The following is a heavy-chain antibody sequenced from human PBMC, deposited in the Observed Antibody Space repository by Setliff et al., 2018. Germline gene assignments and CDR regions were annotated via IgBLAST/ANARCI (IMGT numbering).Heavy chain of an antibody. CDR3: ARVDNFWSGPIDY. V-gene: IGHV4-34*01. CDR2: INHSGST. Sequence: TLSLTCAVYGGSFSGYYWSWIRQPPGKGLEWIGEINHSGSTNYNPSLKSRVTISVDTSKNQFSLKLSSVTAADTAVYYCARVDNFWSGPIDYWGQGTLVTVSS. J-gene: IGHJ4*02. CDR1: GGSFSGYY. D-gene: IGHD3-3*01.